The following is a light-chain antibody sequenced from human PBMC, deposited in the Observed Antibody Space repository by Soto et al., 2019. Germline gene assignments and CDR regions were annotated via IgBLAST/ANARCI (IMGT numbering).Light chain of an antibody. CDR2: GAS. J-gene: IGKJ4*01. V-gene: IGKV3D-20*02. CDR3: HQRTNWPLT. CDR1: QSVNKAY. Sequence: EIVRTQSPGTLVLSPGDRATLSCRASQSVNKAYLAWYQVKPGQAPRRLIYGASSRATGIPDRFSGSGSGTDFTLAIRGLEPEDFAVYYCHQRTNWPLTFGGGTKVDIK.